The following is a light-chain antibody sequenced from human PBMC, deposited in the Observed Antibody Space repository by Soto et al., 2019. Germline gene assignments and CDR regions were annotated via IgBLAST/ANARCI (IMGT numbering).Light chain of an antibody. Sequence: DIQXXQSPSTLSAXXXXRVTXTCXASQSISSWLAWYQQKPGKAPKLLIYDASSLESGVPSRFSGSGSGTEFTLTISSLQPDDFATYYCQQYNSYWTFGQGTKVEIK. J-gene: IGKJ1*01. CDR3: QQYNSYWT. CDR1: QSISSW. V-gene: IGKV1-5*01. CDR2: DAS.